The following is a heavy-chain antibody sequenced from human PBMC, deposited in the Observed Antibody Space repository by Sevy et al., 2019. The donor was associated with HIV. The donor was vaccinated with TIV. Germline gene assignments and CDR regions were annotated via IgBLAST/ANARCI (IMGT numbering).Heavy chain of an antibody. J-gene: IGHJ4*02. CDR3: ARAPRVGPIGY. CDR1: GFTFSSYW. V-gene: IGHV3-74*01. CDR2: INSDGSST. Sequence: GGPLRLSCAASGFTFSSYWMHWVRQAPGKGLVWVSGINSDGSSTSYADSVKGRFTISRDNAKNTLYLQMNSLRAEDTAVYYCARAPRVGPIGYWGQGTLVTVSS. D-gene: IGHD1-26*01.